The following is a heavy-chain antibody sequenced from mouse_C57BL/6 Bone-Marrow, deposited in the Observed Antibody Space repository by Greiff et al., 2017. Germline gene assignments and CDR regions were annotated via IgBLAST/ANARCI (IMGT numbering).Heavy chain of an antibody. CDR3: AKIYYYGSSWEDRDYFDY. V-gene: IGHV1-75*01. CDR1: GYTFTDYY. CDR2: IFPGSGST. J-gene: IGHJ2*01. Sequence: VQLQQSGPELVKPGASVKISCKASGYTFTDYYINWVKQRPGQGLEWIGWIFPGSGSTYYNEKFKGKATLTVDKSSSTAYMLLSSLTSEDSAVYFCAKIYYYGSSWEDRDYFDYWGQGTTLTVSS. D-gene: IGHD1-1*01.